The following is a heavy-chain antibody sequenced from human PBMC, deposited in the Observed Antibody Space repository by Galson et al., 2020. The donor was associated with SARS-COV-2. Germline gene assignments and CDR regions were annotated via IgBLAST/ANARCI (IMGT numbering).Heavy chain of an antibody. D-gene: IGHD3-10*01. V-gene: IGHV1-18*01. CDR3: VRDDDSGFGEPDY. Sequence: ASVTVSCKASGYTFSKYGFSWVRQAPGQGLEWVGWISVYRGNTEYAQKVQGRVTLTTDTSTSTAYMELTSLRSDDTAVYYCVRDDDSGFGEPDYWGQGTLVTVTS. J-gene: IGHJ4*02. CDR1: GYTFSKYG. CDR2: ISVYRGNT.